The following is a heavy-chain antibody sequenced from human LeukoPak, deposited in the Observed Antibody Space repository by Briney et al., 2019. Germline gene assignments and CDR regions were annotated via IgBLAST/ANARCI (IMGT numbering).Heavy chain of an antibody. CDR1: GGSISSSNW. CDR3: ARKDYGDYRLFDP. CDR2: IYHSGST. J-gene: IGHJ5*02. D-gene: IGHD4-17*01. V-gene: IGHV4-4*02. Sequence: SETLFLTCAVSGGSISSSNWWSWVRQPPGKGLEWIGEIYHSGSTNSNPSLKSRVTISVDKSKNQFSLKLNSVTAADTAMYYCARKDYGDYRLFDPWGQGTLVTVSS.